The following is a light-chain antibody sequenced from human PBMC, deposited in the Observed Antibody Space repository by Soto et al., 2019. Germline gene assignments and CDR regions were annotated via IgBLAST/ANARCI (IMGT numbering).Light chain of an antibody. CDR2: IAS. V-gene: IGKV1-12*01. CDR3: KQSKTFPLP. Sequence: DIQMTQSPSSVSASIGDRVTITCRASQDINSWLTWYQQKPGKAPKVLIYIASRLQSGVPSRFSGGGSGTDFSLTISNLQPEDFAAYFCKQSKTFPLPVGGGTKVDIK. CDR1: QDINSW. J-gene: IGKJ4*01.